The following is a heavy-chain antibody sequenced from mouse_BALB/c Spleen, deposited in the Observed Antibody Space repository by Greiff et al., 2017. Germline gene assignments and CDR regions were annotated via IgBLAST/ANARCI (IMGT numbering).Heavy chain of an antibody. D-gene: IGHD1-1*02. CDR1: GYTFTDYA. CDR3: ARGKGSYFAY. Sequence: QVQLQQSGAELVRPGVSVKISCKGSGYTFTDYAMHWVKQSHAKSLEWIGVISTYYGDASYNQKFKGKATMTVDKSSSTAYMELARLTSEDSAIYYCARGKGSYFAYWGQGTLVTVSA. J-gene: IGHJ3*01. CDR2: ISTYYGDA. V-gene: IGHV1S137*01.